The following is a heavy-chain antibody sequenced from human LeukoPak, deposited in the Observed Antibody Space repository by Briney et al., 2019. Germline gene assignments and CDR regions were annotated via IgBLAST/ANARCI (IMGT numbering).Heavy chain of an antibody. CDR1: GFTFSLYW. CDR3: AKCSTSAYTTGWCNWIDP. V-gene: IGHV3-7*03. Sequence: HPGGSLRLSCAASGFTFSLYWMNWVRRAPGKGLEWVANIKQDGSEKNYVDSVKGRFTISRDNAKNSLYLQMNNLRADDTAVYYCAKCSTSAYTTGWCNWIDPWGQGTLVTVSS. D-gene: IGHD6-19*01. J-gene: IGHJ5*02. CDR2: IKQDGSEK.